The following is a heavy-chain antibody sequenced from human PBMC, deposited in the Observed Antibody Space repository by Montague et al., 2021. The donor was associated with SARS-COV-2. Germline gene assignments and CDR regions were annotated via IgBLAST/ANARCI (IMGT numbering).Heavy chain of an antibody. J-gene: IGHJ3*02. Sequence: SLRLSCAASGFIFSSYEMNWVRQAPGKGLEWVSYISNSGDTKYYADSVKGRFTISRDNAKNTLYLQMNSLRAEDTAVYYCARRENHAFDIWGQGTMVTVSS. CDR3: ARRENHAFDI. CDR1: GFIFSSYE. V-gene: IGHV3-48*03. CDR2: ISNSGDTK. D-gene: IGHD1-14*01.